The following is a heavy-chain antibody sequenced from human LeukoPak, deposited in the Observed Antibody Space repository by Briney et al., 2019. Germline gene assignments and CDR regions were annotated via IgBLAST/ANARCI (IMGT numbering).Heavy chain of an antibody. CDR3: ARLLDNDSSGDSDTFDM. J-gene: IGHJ3*02. D-gene: IGHD3-22*01. V-gene: IGHV4-59*11. Sequence: PSETLSLTRSVSGGSISRHSWSWIRQPPGKGLEWIAFIHYSGRTKYNPSPQSRVTISIDTSENNFSLKLTSVTAADTAVYYCARLLDNDSSGDSDTFDMWGQGTVVTVSS. CDR2: IHYSGRT. CDR1: GGSISRHS.